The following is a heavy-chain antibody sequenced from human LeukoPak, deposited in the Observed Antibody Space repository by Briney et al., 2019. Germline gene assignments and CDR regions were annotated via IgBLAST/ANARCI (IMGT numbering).Heavy chain of an antibody. CDR3: ARSACSGDGCFLDY. CDR1: GGTFSSYA. Sequence: SVKVSCKASGGTFSSYAISWVRQAPGQGLEWMGGIIPIFGTASYAQKFQGRVTMTSDMSTNTLYMELSSLRSEDTAVYYCARSACSGDGCFLDYWGQGTLLTVSS. D-gene: IGHD2-15*01. J-gene: IGHJ4*02. CDR2: IIPIFGTA. V-gene: IGHV1-69*05.